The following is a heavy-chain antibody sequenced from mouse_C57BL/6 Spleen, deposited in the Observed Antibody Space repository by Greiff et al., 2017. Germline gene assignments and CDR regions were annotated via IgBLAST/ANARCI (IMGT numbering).Heavy chain of an antibody. CDR1: GYTFTSYG. D-gene: IGHD1-1*01. V-gene: IGHV1-81*01. Sequence: QVTLKESGAELARPGASVKLSCKASGYTFTSYGISWVKQRTGQGLEWIGEIYPRSGNTYYNEKFKGKATLTADKSSSTAYMELRSLTSEDSAVYFCLLYYYGSEGFAYWGQGTLVTVSA. CDR2: IYPRSGNT. J-gene: IGHJ3*01. CDR3: LLYYYGSEGFAY.